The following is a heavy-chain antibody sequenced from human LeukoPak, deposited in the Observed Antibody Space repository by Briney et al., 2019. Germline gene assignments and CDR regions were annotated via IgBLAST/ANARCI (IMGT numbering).Heavy chain of an antibody. J-gene: IGHJ6*04. D-gene: IGHD2-2*01. CDR3: ARDTVGYCSSTSCPYGMDV. Sequence: ASVKVSCKASGYTFNSYYMHWVRQAPGQGLEWMGIINPSGGSTSYAQKFQGRVTMTRDTSTSTVYMELSSLRSEDTAVYYCARDTVGYCSSTSCPYGMDVWGKGTTVTVSS. V-gene: IGHV1-46*02. CDR2: INPSGGST. CDR1: GYTFNSYY.